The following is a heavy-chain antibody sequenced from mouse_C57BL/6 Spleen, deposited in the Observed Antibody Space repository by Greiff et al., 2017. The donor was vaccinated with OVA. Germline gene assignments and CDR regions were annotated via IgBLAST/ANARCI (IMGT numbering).Heavy chain of an antibody. V-gene: IGHV14-2*01. J-gene: IGHJ1*03. CDR2: IDPEDGET. D-gene: IGHD1-1*01. CDR3: ARHYYGSPWYFDV. CDR1: GFNIKDYY. Sequence: EVKLVESGAELVKPGASVKLSCTASGFNIKDYYMHWVKQRTEQGLEWIGRIDPEDGETKYAPKFQGKDNITADTSSNTAYLQLSSLTSEDTAVYYCARHYYGSPWYFDVWGTGTTVTVSS.